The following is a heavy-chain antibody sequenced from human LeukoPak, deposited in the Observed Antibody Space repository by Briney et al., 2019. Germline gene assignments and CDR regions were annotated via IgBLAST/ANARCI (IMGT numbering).Heavy chain of an antibody. V-gene: IGHV6-1*01. CDR2: TYYRSKWYN. CDR1: GDTVSSNSAA. D-gene: IGHD3-3*01. J-gene: IGHJ5*02. Sequence: SQTLSLTCAISGDTVSSNSAAWNWIRQSPSRGLEWLGRTYYRSKWYNDYAVSVKSRITINPGTSKNHFSLQLNSVTPEDTAVYYCAKNGQSGFSFDPWGQGTLVTVSS. CDR3: AKNGQSGFSFDP.